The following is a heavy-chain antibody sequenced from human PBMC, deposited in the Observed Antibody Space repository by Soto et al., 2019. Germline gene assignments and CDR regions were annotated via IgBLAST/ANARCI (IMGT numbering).Heavy chain of an antibody. V-gene: IGHV1-2*02. CDR3: VRGEAV. J-gene: IGHJ4*02. D-gene: IGHD1-26*01. CDR1: GYTFTDYY. CDR2: INTNNGGT. Sequence: QVPLVQSGAEVKKPGASVKVSCKASGYTFTDYYMHWVRQVPGQGLEWMGWINTNNGGTIYAPKFQGRVTMTRDTSISTAYMEISSLRSDDTAVYYCVRGEAVWGQGTLVTVSS.